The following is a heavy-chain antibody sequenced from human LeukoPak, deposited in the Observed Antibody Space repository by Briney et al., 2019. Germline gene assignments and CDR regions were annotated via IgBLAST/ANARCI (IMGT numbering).Heavy chain of an antibody. V-gene: IGHV4-30-4*01. CDR3: ATYYDSSGPSFDY. J-gene: IGHJ4*02. Sequence: SQTLSLTCTVSGGSISRGDYYWSWIRQPPGKGLEWIGYIYYSGTTYSNPSLRSRISISVDTSKNQFSLKLSSVTAADTAVYYCATYYDSSGPSFDYWGQGTLVTVSS. D-gene: IGHD3-22*01. CDR2: IYYSGTT. CDR1: GGSISRGDYY.